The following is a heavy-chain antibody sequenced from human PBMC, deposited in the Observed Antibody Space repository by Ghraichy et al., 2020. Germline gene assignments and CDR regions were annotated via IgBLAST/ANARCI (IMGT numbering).Heavy chain of an antibody. D-gene: IGHD3-3*01. CDR3: AREITIFGVVSPVGYYYYGMDV. J-gene: IGHJ6*02. CDR2: LIPILGTA. Sequence: SVKVSCKASGGTFNNFGITWVRQAPGQGLEWMGRLIPILGTANYAQKFQGRVTITADKSTRTAYMELNSLRSEDTAVYYCAREITIFGVVSPVGYYYYGMDVWGQGTTVTVSS. CDR1: GGTFNNFG. V-gene: IGHV1-69*04.